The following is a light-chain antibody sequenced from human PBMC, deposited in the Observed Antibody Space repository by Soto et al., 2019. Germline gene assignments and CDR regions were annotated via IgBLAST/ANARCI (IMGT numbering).Light chain of an antibody. J-gene: IGKJ1*01. CDR3: QQYNNFWT. CDR2: DAS. V-gene: IGKV1-5*01. Sequence: DIQMTQSPSALSASVGDRVTITCRASQSISSWLAWYQQKPGKAPRLLIYDASYLERGVPSRFSGSGSGTEFTLTISDLQPEDLATYYCQQYNNFWTFGPGTKVDI. CDR1: QSISSW.